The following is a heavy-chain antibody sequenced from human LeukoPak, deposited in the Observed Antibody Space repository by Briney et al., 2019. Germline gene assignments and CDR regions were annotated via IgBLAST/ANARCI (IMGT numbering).Heavy chain of an antibody. Sequence: GGSLRLSCAASGFTFSSYGMHWVRQAPGKGLEWVAVIWYDGSNKYYADSVKGRFTISRDNSRNTLYLRMNSLRVEDTALYYCAKHLTTGLYNWFDPWGQGTLVTVSS. CDR3: AKHLTTGLYNWFDP. J-gene: IGHJ5*02. V-gene: IGHV3-33*06. CDR1: GFTFSSYG. CDR2: IWYDGSNK. D-gene: IGHD4-17*01.